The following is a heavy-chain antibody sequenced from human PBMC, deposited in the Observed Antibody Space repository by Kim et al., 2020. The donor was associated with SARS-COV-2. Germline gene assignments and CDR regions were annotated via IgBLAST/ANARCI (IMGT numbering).Heavy chain of an antibody. D-gene: IGHD2-2*01. J-gene: IGHJ4*02. V-gene: IGHV7-4-1*02. CDR1: GYTFTSYA. Sequence: ASVKVSCKASGYTFTSYAMNWVRQAPGQGLEWMGWINTNTGNPTYAQGFTGRFVFSLDTSVSTAYLQISSLKAEDTAVYYCASHCSSTSCYGADYWGQGTLVTVSS. CDR2: INTNTGNP. CDR3: ASHCSSTSCYGADY.